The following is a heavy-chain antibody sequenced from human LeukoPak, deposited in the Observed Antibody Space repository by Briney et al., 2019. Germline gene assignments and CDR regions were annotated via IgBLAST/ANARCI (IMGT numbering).Heavy chain of an antibody. D-gene: IGHD5-12*01. CDR2: IYYSGST. CDR1: GGSISSSSYY. CDR3: ARSGGRSIVATIFDY. V-gene: IGHV4-39*07. J-gene: IGHJ4*02. Sequence: SETLSLTCTVSGGSISSSSYYWGWIRQPPGKGLEWIGSIYYSGSTYYNPSLKSRVTISVDTSKNQFSLKLSSVTAADTAVYYCARSGGRSIVATIFDYWGQGTLVTVSS.